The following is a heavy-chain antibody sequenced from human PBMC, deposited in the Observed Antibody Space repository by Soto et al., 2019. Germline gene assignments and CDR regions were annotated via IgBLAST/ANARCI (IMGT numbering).Heavy chain of an antibody. D-gene: IGHD3-22*01. CDR2: INHSGST. CDR1: GGSFSGYY. V-gene: IGHV4-34*01. CDR3: ARTAKTYYYDSSGYYYPY. Sequence: ETLSLTCAVYGGSFSGYYWSWIRQPPGKGLEWIGEINHSGSTNYNPSLKSRVTISVDTSKNQFSLKLSSVTAADTAVYYCARTAKTYYYDSSGYYYPYWGQGTLVTVSS. J-gene: IGHJ4*02.